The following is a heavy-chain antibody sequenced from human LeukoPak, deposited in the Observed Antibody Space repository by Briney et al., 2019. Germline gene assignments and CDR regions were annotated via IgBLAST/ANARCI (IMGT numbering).Heavy chain of an antibody. D-gene: IGHD3-10*01. V-gene: IGHV3-49*03. Sequence: PGRSLRLSCTATGFSFHDYPMGWFRQAPGKGLEWVAFIRTKTYGGTTEYAASVKDRFTISRDDSKSIAYLQMNSLKSEDTDEYFCTRAARIIGDAFEIWGQGTMVSVSS. CDR1: GFSFHDYP. CDR2: IRTKTYGGTT. CDR3: TRAARIIGDAFEI. J-gene: IGHJ3*02.